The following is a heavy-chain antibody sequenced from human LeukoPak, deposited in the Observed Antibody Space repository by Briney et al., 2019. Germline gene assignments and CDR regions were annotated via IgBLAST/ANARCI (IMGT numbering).Heavy chain of an antibody. D-gene: IGHD1-26*01. V-gene: IGHV1-18*04. Sequence: ASVKVSCKASGYTFTSYYMHWVRQAPGQGLEWMGWISAYNGNTNYAQKLQGRVTMTTDTSTSTAYMELRSLRSDDTAVYYCARAYDSGSYGCDFWGQGTLVTVSS. CDR2: ISAYNGNT. CDR3: ARAYDSGSYGCDF. CDR1: GYTFTSYY. J-gene: IGHJ4*02.